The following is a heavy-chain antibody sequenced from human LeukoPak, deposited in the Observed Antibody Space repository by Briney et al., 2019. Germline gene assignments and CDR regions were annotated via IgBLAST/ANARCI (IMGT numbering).Heavy chain of an antibody. Sequence: GGSLRLSCAVSGFTVSSNYMSWVRQAPGKGLEWVSVIYSGGSTYYADSVKGRFTISRDNSKNTLYLQMNSLRAEDTAVYYCARELGYCSGASCYFKYHGMDVWGQGTTVTVFS. CDR1: GFTVSSNY. V-gene: IGHV3-53*01. J-gene: IGHJ6*02. CDR2: IYSGGST. D-gene: IGHD2-15*01. CDR3: ARELGYCSGASCYFKYHGMDV.